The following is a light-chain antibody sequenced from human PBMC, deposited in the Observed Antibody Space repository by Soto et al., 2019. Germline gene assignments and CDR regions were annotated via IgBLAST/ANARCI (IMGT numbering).Light chain of an antibody. CDR3: QQYNSYSRYT. V-gene: IGKV1-5*03. Sequence: DIQMTQSPSTLSASVGDRVTITCRASQSISSWLAWYQQKPGKAPKLLIYKASSLESGVPSRLIGSGSGTEFTLTISSLQPDDFATYYCQQYNSYSRYTFGQGTKLEIK. J-gene: IGKJ2*01. CDR1: QSISSW. CDR2: KAS.